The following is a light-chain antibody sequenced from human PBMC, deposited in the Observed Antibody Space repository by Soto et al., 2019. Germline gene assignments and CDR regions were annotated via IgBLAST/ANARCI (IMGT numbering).Light chain of an antibody. CDR3: QQSYSTPIS. Sequence: SASVGDTVTITCRASQSISSHLNWYQQKPGKAPNLLMYTASNLQSGVPSRFSGSGSGTDFTLTISSLQPEDFATYYCQQSYSTPISFGQGTRLEI. J-gene: IGKJ5*01. V-gene: IGKV1-39*01. CDR2: TAS. CDR1: QSISSH.